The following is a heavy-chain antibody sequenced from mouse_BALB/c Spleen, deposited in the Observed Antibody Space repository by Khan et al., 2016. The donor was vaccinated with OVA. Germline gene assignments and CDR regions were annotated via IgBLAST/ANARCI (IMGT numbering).Heavy chain of an antibody. V-gene: IGHV5-9-1*01. Sequence: EVELVESGGGLVKPGGSLKLSCADSGFTFSSFDMSWVRQTPEKRLEWVATISSAGTYTYYPDSVKGRFTISRANAKNTLYLQMNSLRSEDTAMCYCADGTYGWFADWGQGTLVTVSA. CDR2: ISSAGTYT. CDR1: GFTFSSFD. D-gene: IGHD1-1*01. CDR3: ADGTYGWFAD. J-gene: IGHJ3*01.